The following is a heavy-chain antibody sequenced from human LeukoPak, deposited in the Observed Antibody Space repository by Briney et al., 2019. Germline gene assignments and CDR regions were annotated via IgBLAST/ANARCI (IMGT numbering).Heavy chain of an antibody. J-gene: IGHJ4*02. CDR1: GGSISSSSYY. Sequence: PSETLSLTCTVSGGSISSSSYYWGWIRQPPGKGLEWIGSIYYSGSTHYNPSLKSRVTISVDTSKDQFSLKLSSVTAADTAVYYCARGQYYDILTGYLDYWGQGTLVTVSS. CDR2: IYYSGST. V-gene: IGHV4-39*07. CDR3: ARGQYYDILTGYLDY. D-gene: IGHD3-9*01.